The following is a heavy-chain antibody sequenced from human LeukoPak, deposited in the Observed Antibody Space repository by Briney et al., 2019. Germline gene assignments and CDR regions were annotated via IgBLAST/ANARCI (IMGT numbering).Heavy chain of an antibody. CDR1: GGSISSSSYY. D-gene: IGHD6-13*01. CDR2: IYYTGST. J-gene: IGHJ4*02. V-gene: IGHV4-39*01. Sequence: PSETLSLTCTVSGGSISSSSYYWGWIRQPPGKGVEFIGNIYYTGSTYYNPSLKSRVTISVDTSKSQISLRLSSVTAADTAVYYCARTRSSWYGGYFDYWGQGTLVTVSS. CDR3: ARTRSSWYGGYFDY.